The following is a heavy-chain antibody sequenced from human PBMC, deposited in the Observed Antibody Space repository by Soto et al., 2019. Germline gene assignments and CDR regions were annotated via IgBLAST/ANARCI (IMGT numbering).Heavy chain of an antibody. CDR1: GGTFSSYA. V-gene: IGHV1-69*01. D-gene: IGHD2-15*01. Sequence: QVQLVQSGAEVKKPGSSVKVSCKASGGTFSSYAISRVRQAPGQGLEWMGGIIPIFGTANYAQKFQGRVTITADESTSTAYMELSSLRSEDTAVYYCARGRLGYCSGGSCYNRAWFDPWGQGTLVTVSS. J-gene: IGHJ5*02. CDR3: ARGRLGYCSGGSCYNRAWFDP. CDR2: IIPIFGTA.